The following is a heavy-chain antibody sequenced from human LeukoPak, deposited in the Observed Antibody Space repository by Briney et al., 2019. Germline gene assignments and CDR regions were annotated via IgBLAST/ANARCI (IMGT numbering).Heavy chain of an antibody. CDR2: IYYSGST. Sequence: SETLSLTCTVSGGSISSYYWSWIRQPPGKGLEWIGYIYYSGSTNYNPSLKSRVTISVDTSKNQFSLKLSSVTAADTAVYYCARVDLMTTVTTTGSFHSYYYMGVWGKGTTVTVSS. J-gene: IGHJ6*03. D-gene: IGHD4-11*01. V-gene: IGHV4-59*01. CDR1: GGSISSYY. CDR3: ARVDLMTTVTTTGSFHSYYYMGV.